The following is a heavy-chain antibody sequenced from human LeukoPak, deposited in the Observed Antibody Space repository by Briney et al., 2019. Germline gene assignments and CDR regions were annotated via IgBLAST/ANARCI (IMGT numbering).Heavy chain of an antibody. V-gene: IGHV3-53*01. CDR1: GFSVSSDY. D-gene: IGHD2-15*01. J-gene: IGHJ6*03. Sequence: TGGSLRLSCAASGFSVSSDYMSWVRQAPGKGLEYVSNLYSGTNTYYADSVKGRFTISRDSSKNTLYLQMNSLRAEDTAVYYCARVLRYCSGGNCYSGGLGYMDVWGKGTTVTISS. CDR3: ARVLRYCSGGNCYSGGLGYMDV. CDR2: LYSGTNT.